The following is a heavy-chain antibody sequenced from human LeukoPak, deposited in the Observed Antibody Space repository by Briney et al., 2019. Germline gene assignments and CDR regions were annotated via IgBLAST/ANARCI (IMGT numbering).Heavy chain of an antibody. CDR3: ARAYRLLYCSSTSCWPYYFDY. J-gene: IGHJ4*02. D-gene: IGHD2-2*01. V-gene: IGHV4-34*01. CDR1: GGSFSGYY. CDR2: INHSGST. Sequence: PSETLSLTCAVYGGSFSGYYWSWIRQPPGKGLEWIGEINHSGSTNYNPSLKSRVTISVDTSKNQFSLKLSSVTAADTAAYYCARAYRLLYCSSTSCWPYYFDYWGQGTLVTVSS.